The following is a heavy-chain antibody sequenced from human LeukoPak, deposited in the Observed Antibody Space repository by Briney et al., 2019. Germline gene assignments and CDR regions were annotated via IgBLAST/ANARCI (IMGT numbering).Heavy chain of an antibody. CDR3: AKDSRGYSHGYFDY. D-gene: IGHD5-18*01. CDR1: GLTFSSYA. CDR2: ISGSGGST. V-gene: IGHV3-23*01. J-gene: IGHJ4*02. Sequence: GASLRLSCAASGLTFSSYAMSWVRQAPGKGLEWVSAISGSGGSTYYVDSVKGRFTISRDNSKNTLYLQMNSLRAEDTAVYYCAKDSRGYSHGYFDYWGQGTLVTVSS.